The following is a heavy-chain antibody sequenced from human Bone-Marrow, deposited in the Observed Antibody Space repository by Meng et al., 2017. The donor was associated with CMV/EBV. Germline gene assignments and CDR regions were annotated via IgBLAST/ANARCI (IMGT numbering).Heavy chain of an antibody. D-gene: IGHD3-9*01. CDR3: ARGYFDWLLKPSNYFDY. J-gene: IGHJ4*02. CDR1: GFTFSDYY. Sequence: GESLKISCSASGFTFSDYYMSWIRQAPGKGLEWVSYIINTGRTIYYADSVKGRFTISRDNAKNSLYLQMNSLRAEDTAVYYCARGYFDWLLKPSNYFDYWGQGTLVAVSS. CDR2: IINTGRTI. V-gene: IGHV3-11*04.